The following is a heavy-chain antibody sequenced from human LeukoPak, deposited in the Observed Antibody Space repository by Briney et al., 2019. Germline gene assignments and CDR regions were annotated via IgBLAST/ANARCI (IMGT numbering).Heavy chain of an antibody. CDR1: GFTFDDYA. Sequence: GGSLRLSCAASGFTFDDYAMHWVRQAPGKGLEWVSLISGDGGSTYYADSVKGRFTISRDNSKNSLYLQMNSLRTEDTALYYCAKDILKQLWLLGLPRGSYGMDVWSQGTTVTVSS. J-gene: IGHJ6*02. CDR3: AKDILKQLWLLGLPRGSYGMDV. D-gene: IGHD5-18*01. CDR2: ISGDGGST. V-gene: IGHV3-43*02.